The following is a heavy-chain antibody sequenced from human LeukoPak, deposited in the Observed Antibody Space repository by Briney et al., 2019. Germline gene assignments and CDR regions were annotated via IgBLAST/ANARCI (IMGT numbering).Heavy chain of an antibody. Sequence: SVKVSCKASGGTFSSYAISWVRQAPGQGLEWMGGIIPIFGTANYAQKFQGRVTITADESTSTAYMELSSLRSEDTAVYYCARDRQLIAARPKYFDLWGRGTLVTVSS. V-gene: IGHV1-69*13. CDR3: ARDRQLIAARPKYFDL. D-gene: IGHD6-6*01. CDR1: GGTFSSYA. CDR2: IIPIFGTA. J-gene: IGHJ2*01.